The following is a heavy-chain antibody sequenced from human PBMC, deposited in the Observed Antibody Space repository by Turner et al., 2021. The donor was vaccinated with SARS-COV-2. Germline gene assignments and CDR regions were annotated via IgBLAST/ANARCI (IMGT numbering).Heavy chain of an antibody. CDR2: ISYDGSNK. CDR3: ARDSGDFDY. Sequence: QVQLVESGGGVVQPGRSLRLSCAAAGFTFSSYVMHWDRQAPGKGLEWVAVISYDGSNKNYADTGKGRFTISRDNSKNTLYLQMNSLRAEDTAVYYCARDSGDFDYWGQGTLVTVSS. J-gene: IGHJ4*02. D-gene: IGHD3-10*01. V-gene: IGHV3-30-3*01. CDR1: GFTFSSYV.